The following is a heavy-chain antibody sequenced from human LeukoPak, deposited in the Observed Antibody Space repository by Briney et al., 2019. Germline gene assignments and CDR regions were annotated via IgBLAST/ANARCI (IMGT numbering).Heavy chain of an antibody. J-gene: IGHJ4*02. CDR2: ISNNGGYT. V-gene: IGHV3-23*01. D-gene: IGHD2-15*01. CDR1: GFIFSSSA. CDR3: AKQLGYCSDGSCYFPY. Sequence: GGSLKLSCAASGFIFSSSAMSWVRQAPGKGLEWVSAISNNGGYTYYADSVQGRFTISRDNSKSTLCLQMNSLRAEDTAVYYCAKQLGYCSDGSCYFPYWGQGTLVTVSS.